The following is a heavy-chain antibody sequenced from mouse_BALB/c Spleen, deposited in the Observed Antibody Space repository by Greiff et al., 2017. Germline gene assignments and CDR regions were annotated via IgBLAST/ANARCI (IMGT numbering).Heavy chain of an antibody. CDR3: AREKYYGSSTWFAY. Sequence: EVKLMESGGGLVKPGGSLKLSCAASGFTFSSFGMHWVRQAPEKGLEWVAYISSGSSTIYYADTVKGRFTISRDNPKNTLFLQMTSLRSEDTAMYYCAREKYYGSSTWFAYWGQGTLVTVSA. J-gene: IGHJ3*01. CDR2: ISSGSSTI. CDR1: GFTFSSFG. V-gene: IGHV5-17*02. D-gene: IGHD1-1*01.